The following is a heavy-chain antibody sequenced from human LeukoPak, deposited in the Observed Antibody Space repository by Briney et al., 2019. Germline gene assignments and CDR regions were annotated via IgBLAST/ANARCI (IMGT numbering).Heavy chain of an antibody. V-gene: IGHV1-46*01. Sequence: ASVKVSCKASGYTFTSYYMHWVRPAPGQGLGWMGILNHSGGNASYAQKVQGRVTMTRDTSTITVYMELSSLRSEDTAVYYCARGVRSNDFWSGYSTGYFDYWGQGTLVTVSS. CDR3: ARGVRSNDFWSGYSTGYFDY. D-gene: IGHD3-3*01. CDR2: LNHSGGNA. CDR1: GYTFTSYY. J-gene: IGHJ4*02.